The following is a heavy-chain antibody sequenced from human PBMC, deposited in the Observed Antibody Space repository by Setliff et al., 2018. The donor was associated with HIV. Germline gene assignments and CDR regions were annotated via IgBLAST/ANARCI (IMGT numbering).Heavy chain of an antibody. Sequence: PSETLSLTCAVSGYSISSGYYWGWIRQPPGKGLEWIGSIYHSGSTYYNPSLKSRVTISVDTSKNQFSLKLGSVTAADTAVYYCARQYNRQYGMDVWGQGTTVTVSS. D-gene: IGHD1-20*01. CDR3: ARQYNRQYGMDV. J-gene: IGHJ6*02. CDR1: GYSISSGYY. CDR2: IYHSGST. V-gene: IGHV4-38-2*01.